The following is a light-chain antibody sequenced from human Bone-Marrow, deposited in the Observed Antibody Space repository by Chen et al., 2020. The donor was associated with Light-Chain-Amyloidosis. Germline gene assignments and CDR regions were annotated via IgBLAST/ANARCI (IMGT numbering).Light chain of an antibody. CDR3: QSADSSGTYEVI. Sequence: SYELTQPHSVSVSPGQTARITCSGDDLPTKYAYWYQQKPGQAPVLVIHRDTERPSGILERFSGSSSGTTATLTISVVQAEDEADYHCQSADSSGTYEVIFGGGTKLTVL. J-gene: IGLJ2*01. CDR2: RDT. V-gene: IGLV3-25*03. CDR1: DLPTKY.